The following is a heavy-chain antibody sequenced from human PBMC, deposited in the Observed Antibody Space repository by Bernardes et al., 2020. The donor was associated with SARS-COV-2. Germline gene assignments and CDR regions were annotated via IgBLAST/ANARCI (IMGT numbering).Heavy chain of an antibody. CDR3: TRNVVGTGYFEY. CDR2: MSPNTGNT. CDR1: GYTFTNYD. Sequence: ASVKVSFKASGYTFTNYDFNWVRQAPGQGLEWMGWMSPNTGNTGYAQKFQGRVSMTRDTSISTAYMELSSLTSEDTAMYYCTRNVVGTGYFEYWGQGTLVTVSS. J-gene: IGHJ4*02. D-gene: IGHD2-21*01. V-gene: IGHV1-8*01.